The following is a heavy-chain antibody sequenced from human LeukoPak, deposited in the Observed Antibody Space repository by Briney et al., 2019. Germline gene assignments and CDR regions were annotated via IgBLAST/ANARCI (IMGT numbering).Heavy chain of an antibody. CDR2: ISGSSSYI. V-gene: IGHV3-21*01. J-gene: IGHJ4*02. CDR1: GFTFSSYW. Sequence: GGSLRLSCAASGFTFSSYWMSWVRQAPGKGLEWVSSISGSSSYIYYADSVKGRFSISRDNAKNSLYLQMNSLRAEDTAVYYCARFALKTPPTDWGQGTLVTVSS. CDR3: ARFALKTPPTD.